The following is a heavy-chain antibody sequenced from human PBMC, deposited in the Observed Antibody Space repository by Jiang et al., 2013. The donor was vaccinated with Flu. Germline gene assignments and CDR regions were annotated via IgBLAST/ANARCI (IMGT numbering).Heavy chain of an antibody. J-gene: IGHJ6*04. D-gene: IGHD3-22*01. CDR3: ARGPDYYDSRGYYYYGMDV. CDR1: FTSYW. CDR2: IYPGDSDT. V-gene: IGHV5-51*01. Sequence: FTSYWIGWVRQMPGKGLEWMGIIYPGDSDTRYSPSFQGQVTISADKSISTAYLQWSSLKASDTAMYYCARGPDYYDSRGYYYYGMDVWGKGTTVTVSS.